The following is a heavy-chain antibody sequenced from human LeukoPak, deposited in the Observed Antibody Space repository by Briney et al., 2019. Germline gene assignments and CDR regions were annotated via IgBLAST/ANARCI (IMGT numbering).Heavy chain of an antibody. CDR1: GFTFSSYA. D-gene: IGHD6-13*01. J-gene: IGHJ4*02. Sequence: GGSLRLSCAASGFTFSSYAMSWVRQAPGKGLEWVSAISGSGGSTYYADSVKGRFTISRDNSKNTLYLQMNSLRAEDTAVYYCAKHLSRVAAAGRRPHGDYYWGQGTLVTVSS. V-gene: IGHV3-23*01. CDR2: ISGSGGST. CDR3: AKHLSRVAAAGRRPHGDYY.